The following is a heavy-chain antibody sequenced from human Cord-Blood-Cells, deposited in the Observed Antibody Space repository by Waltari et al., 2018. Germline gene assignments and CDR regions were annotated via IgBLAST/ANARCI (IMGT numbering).Heavy chain of an antibody. V-gene: IGHV1-2*02. Sequence: QVQLVQSGAEVKKPGAPVKVSCKASGYTFTGYYMHWVRQAPGQGLEWMGWINPNSGGTNYAQKLQGRVTMTRDTSISTAYMELSRLRSDDTAVYYCAAYSSGWYGVYWGQGTLVTVSS. CDR2: INPNSGGT. D-gene: IGHD6-19*01. CDR1: GYTFTGYY. J-gene: IGHJ4*02. CDR3: AAYSSGWYGVY.